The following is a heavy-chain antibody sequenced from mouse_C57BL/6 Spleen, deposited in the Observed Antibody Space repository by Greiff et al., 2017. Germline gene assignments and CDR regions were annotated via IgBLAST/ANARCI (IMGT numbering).Heavy chain of an antibody. CDR1: GYTFTDYY. V-gene: IGHV1-26*01. CDR3: ASGGTGFAY. J-gene: IGHJ3*01. Sequence: EVKLQQSGPELVKPGASVKISCKASGYTFTDYYMNWVKQSHGKSLEWIGDINPNNGGTSYNQKFKGKATLTVDKSSSTAYMELRSLTSEDSAVYYCASGGTGFAYGGQGTLVTVSA. CDR2: INPNNGGT. D-gene: IGHD3-3*01.